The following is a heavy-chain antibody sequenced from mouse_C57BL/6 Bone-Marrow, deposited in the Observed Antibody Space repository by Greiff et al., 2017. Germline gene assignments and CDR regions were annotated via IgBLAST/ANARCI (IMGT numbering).Heavy chain of an antibody. Sequence: EVMLVESGGGLVKPGGSLKLSCAASGFTFSSYAMSWVRQTPEKRLEWVATISDGGSYTYYPANVKGRFTISRDNAKNNLYLQMSHLKSEDTAMYYCAREGYGNYAMAYWGQGTSVTVSA. V-gene: IGHV5-4*01. J-gene: IGHJ4*01. CDR2: ISDGGSYT. CDR3: AREGYGNYAMAY. CDR1: GFTFSSYA. D-gene: IGHD2-1*01.